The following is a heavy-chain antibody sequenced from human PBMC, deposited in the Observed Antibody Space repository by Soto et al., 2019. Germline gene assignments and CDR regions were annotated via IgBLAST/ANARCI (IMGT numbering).Heavy chain of an antibody. CDR2: IYPGDSDT. V-gene: IGHV5-51*01. CDR1: GYSFTSNW. Sequence: LGESLKISCKGSGYSFTSNWIGWVRQMPGKGLEWMGIIYPGDSDTRYSPPFQGQVTISADKSISTAYLQWSRLKASDSAMYYCARMDSSALGIDYWGQGTPVTVSS. J-gene: IGHJ4*02. D-gene: IGHD3-22*01. CDR3: ARMDSSALGIDY.